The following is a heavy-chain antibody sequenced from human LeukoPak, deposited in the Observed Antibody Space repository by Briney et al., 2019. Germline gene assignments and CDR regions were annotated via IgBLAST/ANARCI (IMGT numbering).Heavy chain of an antibody. Sequence: GGSLRLSCAASGFTFSSYAMNWVRQAPGKGLEGVSYISGGSRTIYYADSVKGRLTISRDNAKNSLYLQMNGLRDEDMAVYYCARGEATLDFWGQGTLVTVSS. J-gene: IGHJ4*02. CDR2: ISGGSRTI. V-gene: IGHV3-48*02. CDR1: GFTFSSYA. D-gene: IGHD1-26*01. CDR3: ARGEATLDF.